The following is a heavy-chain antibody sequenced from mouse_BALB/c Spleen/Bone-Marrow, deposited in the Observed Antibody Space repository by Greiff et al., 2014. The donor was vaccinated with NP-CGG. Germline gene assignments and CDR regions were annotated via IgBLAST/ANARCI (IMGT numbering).Heavy chain of an antibody. D-gene: IGHD2-3*01. CDR3: ARSANLGEGYYVYYAFDY. Sequence: AQLQQSGPELVKPGASVKLSCKTSGYTFTEYTMHWVKQSHGKSLEWIGTFNPNNGGASYNQKFKGKATLTVDKSSSTAYMELRRLTSEESAVYYCARSANLGEGYYVYYAFDYWGQGTSVTVSS. CDR1: GYTFTEYT. V-gene: IGHV1-26*01. CDR2: FNPNNGGA. J-gene: IGHJ4*01.